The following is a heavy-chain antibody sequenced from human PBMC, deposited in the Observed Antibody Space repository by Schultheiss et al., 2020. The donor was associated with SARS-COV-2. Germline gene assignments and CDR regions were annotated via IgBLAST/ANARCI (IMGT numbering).Heavy chain of an antibody. J-gene: IGHJ4*02. V-gene: IGHV4-4*07. CDR3: AGTYYYDSSGYYFDY. D-gene: IGHD3-22*01. CDR1: GGSISSYY. Sequence: SETLSLTCTVSGGSISSYYWSWIRQPPGKGLEWIGRIYTSGSTNYNPSLKSRVTMSVDTSKNQFSLKLSSVTAADTAVYYCAGTYYYDSSGYYFDYWGQGTLVTVSS. CDR2: IYTSGST.